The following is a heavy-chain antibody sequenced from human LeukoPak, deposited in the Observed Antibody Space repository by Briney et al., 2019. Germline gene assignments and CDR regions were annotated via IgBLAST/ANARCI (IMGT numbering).Heavy chain of an antibody. CDR1: GFTFSSYW. V-gene: IGHV3-74*01. CDR2: INSDGYSI. Sequence: PGGSLRLSCAASGFTFSSYWMHWVRQAPGKGLVWVSRINSDGYSITYADSVKGRFTISRDNAKNTLYLQMNSLRAEDTAVYYCARVGRSSGAKLGYWGQGTLVTVSS. J-gene: IGHJ4*02. CDR3: ARVGRSSGAKLGY. D-gene: IGHD3-22*01.